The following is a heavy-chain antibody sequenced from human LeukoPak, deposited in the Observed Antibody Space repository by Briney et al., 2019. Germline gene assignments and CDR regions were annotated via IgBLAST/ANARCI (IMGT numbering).Heavy chain of an antibody. CDR1: GGTFSSYA. CDR3: ARDRTRGEYQLLRTFDI. J-gene: IGHJ3*02. Sequence: ASVKVSCKASGGTFSSYAISWVRQAPRQGLEWMGGIIPIFGTANYAQKFQGRVTITTDESTSTAYMELSSLRAEDTAVYYCARDRTRGEYQLLRTFDIWGQGTMVTVSS. CDR2: IIPIFGTA. D-gene: IGHD2-2*01. V-gene: IGHV1-69*05.